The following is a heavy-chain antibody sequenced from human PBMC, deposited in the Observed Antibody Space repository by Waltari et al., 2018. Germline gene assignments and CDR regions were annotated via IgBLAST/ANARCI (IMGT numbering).Heavy chain of an antibody. D-gene: IGHD2-2*01. CDR3: TTEGGRTWPMY. CDR1: GFTFANAW. J-gene: IGHJ4*02. Sequence: EVQLVESGGGLVKPGDSLRLSCVASGFTFANAWINWVRQAPGKGVEWVGRLKSKAEGGTTDYAEPVKGRFAISRDDSKDTAYLQMNSLKTEDTAMYFCTTEGGRTWPMYWGQGTLVTVSS. CDR2: LKSKAEGGTT. V-gene: IGHV3-15*01.